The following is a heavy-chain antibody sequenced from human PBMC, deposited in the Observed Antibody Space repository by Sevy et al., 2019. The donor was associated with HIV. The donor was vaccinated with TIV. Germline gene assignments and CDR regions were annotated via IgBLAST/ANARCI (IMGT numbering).Heavy chain of an antibody. J-gene: IGHJ4*02. Sequence: GGSLRLSCAASGFSFSNYGMHWVRQAPGKGLEWVALIWYDGSSKYYAYSVKGRLTTSRDNSKNTLSLQMNSLRAEDTVVYYCARGADYFDSSGANFEYWGQGTLVTVSS. CDR3: ARGADYFDSSGANFEY. CDR2: IWYDGSSK. CDR1: GFSFSNYG. V-gene: IGHV3-33*01. D-gene: IGHD3-22*01.